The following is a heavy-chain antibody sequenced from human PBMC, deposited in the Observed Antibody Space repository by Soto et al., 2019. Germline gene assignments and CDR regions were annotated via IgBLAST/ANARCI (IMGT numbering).Heavy chain of an antibody. D-gene: IGHD6-19*01. CDR2: IKQDGSEK. J-gene: IGHJ4*02. CDR3: ARATESGSSGSFHY. V-gene: IGHV3-7*05. CDR1: GYTFTSYY. Sequence: SCKASGYTFTSYYMHLVRQAPGKGLEWVANIKQDGSEKYYVDSVKGRFTISRDNAKNSLYLQMNSLRAEDTAVYYCARATESGSSGSFHYWGQGTLVTVSS.